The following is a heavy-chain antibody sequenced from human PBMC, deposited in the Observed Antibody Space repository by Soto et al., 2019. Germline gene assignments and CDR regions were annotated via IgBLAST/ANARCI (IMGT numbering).Heavy chain of an antibody. D-gene: IGHD6-13*01. V-gene: IGHV1-69*06. Sequence: AASVKVSCKASGGTFSSYAISWVRQAPGQGLEWMGGIIPIFGTANYAQKFQGRVTITADKSTSTAYMELSSLRSEDTAVYYCAREAAAPYYYYGMDVWGQGTTVTVSS. CDR2: IIPIFGTA. J-gene: IGHJ6*02. CDR3: AREAAAPYYYYGMDV. CDR1: GGTFSSYA.